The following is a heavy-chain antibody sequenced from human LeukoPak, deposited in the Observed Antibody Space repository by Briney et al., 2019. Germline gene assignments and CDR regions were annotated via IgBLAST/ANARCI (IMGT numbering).Heavy chain of an antibody. D-gene: IGHD5-18*01. CDR2: IYHSGST. CDR1: GYSISSGYY. J-gene: IGHJ5*02. CDR3: ARAYSANWFDP. V-gene: IGHV4-38-2*02. Sequence: PSETLSLTCTVSGYSISSGYYWGWIRQPPGKGLEWIGSIYHSGSTYYNPSLKSRVTISVDTSKNQFSLKLSSVTAADAAVYYCARAYSANWFDPWGQGTLVTVSS.